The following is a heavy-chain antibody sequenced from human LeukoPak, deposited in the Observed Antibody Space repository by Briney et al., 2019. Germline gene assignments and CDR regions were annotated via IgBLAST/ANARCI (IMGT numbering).Heavy chain of an antibody. V-gene: IGHV4-30-4*01. Sequence: SSQTLSLTCTVSGXSISSGNYYWSWIRQPPGKGLESIRYIYYSGSTYYNPSLKRRVTISVDTSKNQFSLKLSSVSAADTAVYYCARHSQHSRDLGSARNFDYWGQGTLVTVSS. D-gene: IGHD7-27*01. CDR2: IYYSGST. J-gene: IGHJ4*02. CDR3: ARHSQHSRDLGSARNFDY. CDR1: GXSISSGNYY.